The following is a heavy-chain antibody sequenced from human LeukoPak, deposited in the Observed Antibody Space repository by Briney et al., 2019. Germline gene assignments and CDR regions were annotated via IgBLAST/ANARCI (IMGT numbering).Heavy chain of an antibody. CDR1: GYTFTSYG. V-gene: IGHV1-18*01. D-gene: IGHD1-26*01. CDR3: ARDPYPTQWELLVEYFQH. Sequence: ASVKVSCKASGYTFTSYGISWVRQAPGQGLEWMGWISAYNGNTNYAQKLQGRVTMTTDTSTSTAYMELRSLRSDDTAVYYCARDPYPTQWELLVEYFQHWGQGTLVTVSS. CDR2: ISAYNGNT. J-gene: IGHJ1*01.